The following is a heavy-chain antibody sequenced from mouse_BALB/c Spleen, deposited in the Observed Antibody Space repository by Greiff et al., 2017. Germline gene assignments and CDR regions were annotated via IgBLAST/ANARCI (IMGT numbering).Heavy chain of an antibody. CDR3: AKSYDPFYAMDY. V-gene: IGHV5-17*02. J-gene: IGHJ4*01. Sequence: EVKLMESGGGLVQPGGSRKLSCAASGFTFSSFGMHWVRQAPEKGLEWVAYISSGSSTIYYADTVKGRFTISRDNPKNTLFLQMTSLRSEDTAMYYCAKSYDPFYAMDYWGQGTSVTVSS. D-gene: IGHD2-3*01. CDR2: ISSGSSTI. CDR1: GFTFSSFG.